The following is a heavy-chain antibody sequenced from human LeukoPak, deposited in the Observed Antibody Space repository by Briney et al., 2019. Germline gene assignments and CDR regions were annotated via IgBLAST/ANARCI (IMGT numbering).Heavy chain of an antibody. Sequence: GASVKVSCTASGYTFTNYYMHWVRQAPGQGLEWMGMINPSGGSTSYPQKFQGRFTMTRDTSTSTVQMELSRLRSEDTAVYYCARGRWGATYSLDYWGQGTLVTVSS. CDR2: INPSGGST. J-gene: IGHJ4*02. CDR3: ARGRWGATYSLDY. CDR1: GYTFTNYY. V-gene: IGHV1-46*01. D-gene: IGHD4/OR15-4a*01.